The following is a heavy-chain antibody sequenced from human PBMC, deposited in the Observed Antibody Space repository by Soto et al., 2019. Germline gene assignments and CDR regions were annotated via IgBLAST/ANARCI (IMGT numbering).Heavy chain of an antibody. CDR1: GYTLTELS. V-gene: IGHV1-24*01. J-gene: IGHJ4*02. CDR3: ATSLAYDSSGSLGGVDY. CDR2: FDPEDGET. Sequence: ASVKVSCKVSGYTLTELSMHWLQQAPGKGLEWMGGFDPEDGETIYAQKFQGRVTMTEDTSTDTAYMELSSLRSEDTAVYYCATSLAYDSSGSLGGVDYWGQGTLVTVSS. D-gene: IGHD3-22*01.